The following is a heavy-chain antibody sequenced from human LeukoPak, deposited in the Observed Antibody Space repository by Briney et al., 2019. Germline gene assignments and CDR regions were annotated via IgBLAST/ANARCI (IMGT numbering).Heavy chain of an antibody. D-gene: IGHD4-17*01. Sequence: ASVKVSCKASGYTFTGYYMHWVRQAPGQGFEWLGRIDSNSGGTNYAQNFQGRVTMTRDTSISTVYMELISLRSDDTAVYYCAREMNYDDYRTSDYWGQGTLVTVSS. J-gene: IGHJ4*02. V-gene: IGHV1-2*02. CDR1: GYTFTGYY. CDR2: IDSNSGGT. CDR3: AREMNYDDYRTSDY.